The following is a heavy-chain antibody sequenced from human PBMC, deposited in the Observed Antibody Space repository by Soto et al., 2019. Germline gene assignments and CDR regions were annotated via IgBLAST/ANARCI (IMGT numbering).Heavy chain of an antibody. CDR3: AKDLVVAATFGDYYYYYGMDV. CDR1: GFTFSSYG. Sequence: GGSLRLSRAASGFTFSSYGMHWVRQAPGKGLEWVAVISYDGSNKYYAGSVKGRFTISRDNSKNTLYLQMNSLRAEDTAVYYCAKDLVVAATFGDYYYYYGMDVWGQGTTVTVSS. CDR2: ISYDGSNK. D-gene: IGHD2-15*01. J-gene: IGHJ6*02. V-gene: IGHV3-30*18.